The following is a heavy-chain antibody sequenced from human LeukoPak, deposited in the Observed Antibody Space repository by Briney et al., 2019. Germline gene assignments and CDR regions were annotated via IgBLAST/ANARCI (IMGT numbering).Heavy chain of an antibody. CDR2: INSDGSST. CDR3: ARVYYDFWSGYRTSFDY. J-gene: IGHJ4*02. V-gene: IGHV3-74*01. CDR1: GFTFSSYW. D-gene: IGHD3-3*01. Sequence: GGSLRLSCAASGFTFSSYWMHWVRQAPGKGLVWVSRINSDGSSTSYADYVKGRFTISRDNAKNTLYLQMNSLRAEDTTVYYCARVYYDFWSGYRTSFDYWGQGTLVTVSS.